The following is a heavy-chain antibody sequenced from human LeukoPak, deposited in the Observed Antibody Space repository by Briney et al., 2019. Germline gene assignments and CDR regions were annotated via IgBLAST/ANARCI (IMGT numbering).Heavy chain of an antibody. V-gene: IGHV4-4*07. CDR1: GGSISTYY. CDR3: AREGWELLLAFDI. D-gene: IGHD1-26*01. Sequence: SETLSLTCTVSGGSISTYYWNWIRQPAGKGLEWIGRIYTSGSTNYNPSLKSRVTMSVDTSKNQFSLKLSSVTAADTAVYYCAREGWELLLAFDIWAKGQWSPSLQ. J-gene: IGHJ3*02. CDR2: IYTSGST.